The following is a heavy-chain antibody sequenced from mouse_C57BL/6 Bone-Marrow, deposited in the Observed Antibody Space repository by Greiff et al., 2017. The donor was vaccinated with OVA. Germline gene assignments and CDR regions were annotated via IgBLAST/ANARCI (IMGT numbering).Heavy chain of an antibody. V-gene: IGHV1-22*01. CDR3: ARTDYYGRYAMVY. D-gene: IGHD1-1*01. J-gene: IGHJ4*01. CDR2: INPNNGGT. CDR1: GYTFTDYN. Sequence: EVQLQQSGPELVKPGASVKMSCKASGYTFTDYNMHWVKQSHGKSLEWIGYINPNNGGTSYNQKFKGKATLTVNKSSSTAYMELRSLTSEDSAVYYCARTDYYGRYAMVYWGQGTSVTVSS.